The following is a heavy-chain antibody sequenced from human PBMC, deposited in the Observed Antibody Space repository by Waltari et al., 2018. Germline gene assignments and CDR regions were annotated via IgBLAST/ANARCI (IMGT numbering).Heavy chain of an antibody. J-gene: IGHJ4*02. CDR3: AREYYDGSGYYYPHLVDY. CDR2: IYYSGST. V-gene: IGHV4-59*11. CDR1: GGSISSHY. Sequence: QVQLQESGPGLVKPSETLSLTCTVSGGSISSHYWSWIRQPPGKGLEWIGYIYYSGSTDYNPSHSSPFTISVETSKDPFSLKLSSVTAAYTAVYYCAREYYDGSGYYYPHLVDYWGQGTLVTVSS. D-gene: IGHD3-22*01.